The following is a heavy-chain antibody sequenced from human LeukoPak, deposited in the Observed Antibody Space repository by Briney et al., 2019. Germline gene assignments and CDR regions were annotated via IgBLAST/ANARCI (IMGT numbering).Heavy chain of an antibody. D-gene: IGHD4-17*01. V-gene: IGHV3-15*01. CDR3: STDNDYGDYGLDY. CDR2: IKRKTDGGTT. CDR1: GFTSSNAW. Sequence: GGSLRLSCAAPGFTSSNAWISWVREAPGKGRGWGGRIKRKTDGGTTDYAAPVIGRFSISRDDSKNTLYLQMNSLKTEDTAVYYCSTDNDYGDYGLDYWGQGTLVTVSS. J-gene: IGHJ4*02.